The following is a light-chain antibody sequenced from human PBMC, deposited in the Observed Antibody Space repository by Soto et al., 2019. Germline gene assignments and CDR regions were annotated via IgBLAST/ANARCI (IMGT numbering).Light chain of an antibody. CDR3: QQSYSTLSLT. J-gene: IGKJ4*01. Sequence: DIQMTQSPSSLSASVGDRVTITCRASQSISSYLNWYQQKPGKAPKLLIYAASSLPSGVPSRFSGSGSGTDFTLTISSVEPEDFATYYCQQSYSTLSLTFGGGTMVEIK. CDR2: AAS. V-gene: IGKV1-39*01. CDR1: QSISSY.